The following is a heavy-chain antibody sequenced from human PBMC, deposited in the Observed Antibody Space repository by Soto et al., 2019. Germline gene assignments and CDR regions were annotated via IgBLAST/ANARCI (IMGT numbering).Heavy chain of an antibody. CDR2: ISAYNGNT. V-gene: IGHV1-18*01. J-gene: IGHJ3*02. CDR3: ARDFSPGIAVAGADAFDI. CDR1: GYTFTSYG. Sequence: QVQLVQSGAEVKKPGASVKVSCKASGYTFTSYGISWGRQAPGQGLEWMGWISAYNGNTNYAQKLQGRVTMTTDTSTSTAYMELRSLRSDDTAVYYCARDFSPGIAVAGADAFDIWGQGTMVTVSS. D-gene: IGHD6-19*01.